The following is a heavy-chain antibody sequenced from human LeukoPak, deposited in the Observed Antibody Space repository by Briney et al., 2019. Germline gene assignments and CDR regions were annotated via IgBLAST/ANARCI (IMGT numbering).Heavy chain of an antibody. D-gene: IGHD3-22*01. CDR3: ASQTYYYDSSGYGGLDY. CDR2: IYYSGNT. CDR1: GGSISSSNYH. V-gene: IGHV4-39*01. J-gene: IGHJ4*02. Sequence: SETLSLTCTVSGGSISSSNYHWGWIRQPPGKGLEWIGSIYYSGNTHYNPSLKSRVTISVDTSKNQFSLKLSSVTAADTAVYYCASQTYYYDSSGYGGLDYWGQGTLVTVSS.